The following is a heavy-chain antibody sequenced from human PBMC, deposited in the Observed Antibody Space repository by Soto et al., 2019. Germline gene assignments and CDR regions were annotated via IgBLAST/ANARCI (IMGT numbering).Heavy chain of an antibody. CDR3: AKDLGFGGVYDFWSGSKDV. Sequence: GGSLRLSCAASGFTFSSYAMSWVRQAPGKGLEWVSAISGSGGSTYYADSVKGRFTISRDNSKNTLYLQMNSLRAEDTAVYYCAKDLGFGGVYDFWSGSKDVWGQGTTVTVSS. J-gene: IGHJ6*02. CDR1: GFTFSSYA. D-gene: IGHD3-3*01. CDR2: ISGSGGST. V-gene: IGHV3-23*01.